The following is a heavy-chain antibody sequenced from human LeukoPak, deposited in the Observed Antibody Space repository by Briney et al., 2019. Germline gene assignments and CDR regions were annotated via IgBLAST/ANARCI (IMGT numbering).Heavy chain of an antibody. CDR3: TRGGPAYCGADCYDFDY. Sequence: GGSLRLSCVVSGFNFEDYGMSWVRQGPGKGLEWVSSINWSAGRTGYADSVKGRFTISRDNAKNSLYLQTNSLRAEDTAFYYCTRGGPAYCGADCYDFDYWGQGSLVTVSS. J-gene: IGHJ4*02. CDR2: INWSAGRT. V-gene: IGHV3-20*04. D-gene: IGHD2-21*02. CDR1: GFNFEDYG.